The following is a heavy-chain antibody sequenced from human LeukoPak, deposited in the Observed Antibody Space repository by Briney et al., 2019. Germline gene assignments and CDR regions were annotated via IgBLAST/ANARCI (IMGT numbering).Heavy chain of an antibody. D-gene: IGHD3-10*01. CDR1: GYTFTSYG. CDR3: ARAVGPYYYGSGRNGFDY. Sequence: ASVKVSCKASGYTFTSYGISWVRQAPGQGLEWMGWIIGYNGNKKYAQKLQGRVTMTTDASTSTAYMELRSLRSDDTAVYYCARAVGPYYYGSGRNGFDYWGQGTLVTVSS. J-gene: IGHJ4*02. CDR2: IIGYNGNK. V-gene: IGHV1-18*01.